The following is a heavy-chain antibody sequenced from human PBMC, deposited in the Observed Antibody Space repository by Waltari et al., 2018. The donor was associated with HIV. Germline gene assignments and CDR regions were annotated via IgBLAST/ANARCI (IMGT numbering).Heavy chain of an antibody. J-gene: IGHJ6*02. CDR1: GGSLSSGGYY. V-gene: IGHV4-31*03. D-gene: IGHD2-15*01. Sequence: QVQLQESGPGLVKPSQTLSLTCTVSGGSLSSGGYYWSWIRPPPGKGLEWIGYIYYSGSTYYNPSLKSRVTISVDTSKNQFSLKLSSVTAADTAVYYCARDRCSGGSCYHYYYGMDVWGQGTTVTVSS. CDR2: IYYSGST. CDR3: ARDRCSGGSCYHYYYGMDV.